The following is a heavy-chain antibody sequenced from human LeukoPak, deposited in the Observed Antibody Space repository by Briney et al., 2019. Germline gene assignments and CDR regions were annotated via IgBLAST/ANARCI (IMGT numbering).Heavy chain of an antibody. Sequence: GGSLRLSCAASGFTFSSYAMSWVRQAPGKGLEWVSAISGSGGSTYYADSVKGRFTISRDNSKNTLYLQMNSLRAEDTAVYYCAKDRGGRLWFGGLPLHRRGMDVWGQGTTVTVSS. CDR3: AKDRGGRLWFGGLPLHRRGMDV. V-gene: IGHV3-23*01. J-gene: IGHJ6*02. CDR1: GFTFSSYA. CDR2: ISGSGGST. D-gene: IGHD3-10*01.